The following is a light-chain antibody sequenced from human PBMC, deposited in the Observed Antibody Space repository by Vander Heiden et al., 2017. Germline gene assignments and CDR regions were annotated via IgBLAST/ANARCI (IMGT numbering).Light chain of an antibody. J-gene: IGLJ2*01. V-gene: IGLV1-44*01. Sequence: QSVLTPPPSASGTPGQRVTISCSGSSSNSGSNTVNWYQQLPGTAPKLLIYSNNQRPSGVPDRFSGSKSGTSASLAISGRQAEDEADYYCAAWDDSLNGVVFGGGTKLTVL. CDR3: AAWDDSLNGVV. CDR2: SNN. CDR1: SSNSGSNT.